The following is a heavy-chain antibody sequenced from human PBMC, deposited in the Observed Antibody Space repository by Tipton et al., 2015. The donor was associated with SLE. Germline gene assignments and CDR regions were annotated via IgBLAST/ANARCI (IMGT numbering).Heavy chain of an antibody. V-gene: IGHV4-34*01. Sequence: LRLSCAVYGGSFSGYYWSWIRQPPGKGLEWIGEINHSGSTNYNPSLKSRVTISIDTSKNQFSLKLSSVTAADTAVYYCARVVAAAGTAFDIWGQGTMVTVSS. CDR2: INHSGST. CDR1: GGSFSGYY. CDR3: ARVVAAAGTAFDI. J-gene: IGHJ3*02. D-gene: IGHD6-13*01.